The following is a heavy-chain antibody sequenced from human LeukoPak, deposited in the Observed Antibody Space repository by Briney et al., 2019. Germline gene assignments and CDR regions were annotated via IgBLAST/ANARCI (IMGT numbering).Heavy chain of an antibody. V-gene: IGHV1-18*01. D-gene: IGHD2-15*01. CDR1: GYTFTSYG. CDR2: ISAYNGDT. J-gene: IGHJ4*02. Sequence: ASVKVSCKASGYTFTSYGISWVRQAPGQGLEWMGWISAYNGDTNYAQKLQGRVTMTTDTSTSTAYMELRSLRSDDTAVYYCARSCSGGSCYEGLDYWGQGTLVTVSS. CDR3: ARSCSGGSCYEGLDY.